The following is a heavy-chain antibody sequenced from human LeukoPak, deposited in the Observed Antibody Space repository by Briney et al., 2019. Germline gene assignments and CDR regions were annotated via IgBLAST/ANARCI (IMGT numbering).Heavy chain of an antibody. D-gene: IGHD5-12*01. CDR2: IIPIFGTA. J-gene: IGHJ4*02. Sequence: ASVKVSCKASGGTFSSYAISWVRQAPGQGLEWMGGIIPIFGTANYAQKFQGRVTITADESTSTAYMELSSLRSEDTAVYYCARGPRYSGCGKSDYWGQGTLVTVSS. CDR3: ARGPRYSGCGKSDY. V-gene: IGHV1-69*13. CDR1: GGTFSSYA.